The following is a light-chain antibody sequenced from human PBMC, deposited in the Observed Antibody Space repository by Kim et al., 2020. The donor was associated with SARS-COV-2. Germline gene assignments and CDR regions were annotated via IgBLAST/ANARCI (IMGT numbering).Light chain of an antibody. J-gene: IGKJ1*01. Sequence: EIVLTQSPGTLSLSPGERATLSCRASQSVKNNYLAWYQHRPGQAPRLLIYDASTRATGTPDRFSGRGSGTDFTLTISRLEPEDSAVYYCQQYGASRETFGQGTKVDIK. CDR3: QQYGASRET. V-gene: IGKV3-20*01. CDR1: QSVKNNY. CDR2: DAS.